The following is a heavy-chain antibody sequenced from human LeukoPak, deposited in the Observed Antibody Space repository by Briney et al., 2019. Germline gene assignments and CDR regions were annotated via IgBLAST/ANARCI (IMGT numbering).Heavy chain of an antibody. V-gene: IGHV4-59*01. Sequence: KPSETLSLTCTVSGGSISNYYWSWIRQPPGKGLEWIGYIYYSGSTNYNPSLKSRVTISVDTSKNQFSLKLSSVTAADTAVYFCARGWGYYGGWGQGTLVTVSS. CDR3: ARGWGYYGG. CDR1: GGSISNYY. CDR2: IYYSGST. J-gene: IGHJ4*02. D-gene: IGHD3-10*01.